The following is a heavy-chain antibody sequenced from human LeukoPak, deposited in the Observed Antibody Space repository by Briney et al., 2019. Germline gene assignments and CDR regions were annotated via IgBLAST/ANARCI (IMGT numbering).Heavy chain of an antibody. CDR1: GFTFSSYA. CDR3: ARHAIGGVKAFDI. D-gene: IGHD3-16*01. V-gene: IGHV4-34*01. Sequence: PGGSLRLSCAASGFTFSSYAMNWVRQPPGKGLEWIGEINHSGSTNYNPSLKSRVTISVDTSKNQFSLKLSSVTAADTAVFYCARHAIGGVKAFDIWGQGTLVTVSS. CDR2: INHSGST. J-gene: IGHJ3*02.